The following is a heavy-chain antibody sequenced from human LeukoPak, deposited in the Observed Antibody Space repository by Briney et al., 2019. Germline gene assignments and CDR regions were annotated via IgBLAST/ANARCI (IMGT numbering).Heavy chain of an antibody. V-gene: IGHV3-21*01. J-gene: IGHJ2*01. D-gene: IGHD6-19*01. Sequence: GGSLTLSCAASGFTFSSYTMNWLRQAPGKGQEWVSYISSTSSYINYADSVKGRFTISRDNAKNSLYLQMNSLRAEDTAVYYCARTSSGWAPPQPAWYFDLWGRGTLVTVSS. CDR2: ISSTSSYI. CDR3: ARTSSGWAPPQPAWYFDL. CDR1: GFTFSSYT.